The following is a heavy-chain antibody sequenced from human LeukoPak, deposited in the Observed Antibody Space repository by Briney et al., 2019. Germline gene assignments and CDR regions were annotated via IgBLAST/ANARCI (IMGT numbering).Heavy chain of an antibody. CDR1: GFTFSRYE. CDR2: ISGSGTTI. Sequence: PGGSLRLSCAASGFTFSRYEVIWVRQAPGKGLEWVSYISGSGTTIYYADSVKGRFTISRDNAKNSLYLQMNSLRAEDTAVYCCARGDCSDGTCYPGDNWGQGTLVTVSS. J-gene: IGHJ4*02. CDR3: ARGDCSDGTCYPGDN. D-gene: IGHD2-15*01. V-gene: IGHV3-48*03.